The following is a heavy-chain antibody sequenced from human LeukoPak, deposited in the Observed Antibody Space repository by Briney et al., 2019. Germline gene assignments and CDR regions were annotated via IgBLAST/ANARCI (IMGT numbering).Heavy chain of an antibody. J-gene: IGHJ6*04. D-gene: IGHD3-22*01. V-gene: IGHV1-2*02. Sequence: ASVKVSCKASGNSFTGYYIHWVRQAPGQGLEWMGWINPDGGYTNYAQKFQGRVTMTRDTSISTAYMELSRLRFDDTAVYYCARESQEGYYYDNSGMDLWGKGTAVTVSS. CDR1: GNSFTGYY. CDR3: ARESQEGYYYDNSGMDL. CDR2: INPDGGYT.